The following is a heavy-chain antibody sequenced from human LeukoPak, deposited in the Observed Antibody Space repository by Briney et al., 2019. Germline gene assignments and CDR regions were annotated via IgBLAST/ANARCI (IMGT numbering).Heavy chain of an antibody. CDR1: DDSISDYY. V-gene: IGHV4-59*01. D-gene: IGHD1-1*01. J-gene: IGHJ1*01. Sequence: SETLSLTCSVSDDSISDYYWCWIRQPPGRGLEWIGYTRYGGNTSQNPSLKGRVTMSVDTSKNRLSLRLTSGTAADTAVYYCARGSGVHAWNLEHWGQGILVPVSS. CDR2: TRYGGNT. CDR3: ARGSGVHAWNLEH.